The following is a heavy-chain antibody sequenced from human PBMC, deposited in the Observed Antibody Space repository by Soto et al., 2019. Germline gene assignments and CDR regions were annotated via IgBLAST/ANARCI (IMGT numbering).Heavy chain of an antibody. J-gene: IGHJ4*02. D-gene: IGHD3-10*01. Sequence: PSETLSLTCAVYGGSFSGYYWSWIRQPPGKGLEWIGEINHSGSTNYNPSLKSRVTISVDTSKNQFSLKLSSVTAADTAVYYCARVNTMVRALSTDYWGQGTLVTVSS. CDR1: GGSFSGYY. V-gene: IGHV4-34*01. CDR3: ARVNTMVRALSTDY. CDR2: INHSGST.